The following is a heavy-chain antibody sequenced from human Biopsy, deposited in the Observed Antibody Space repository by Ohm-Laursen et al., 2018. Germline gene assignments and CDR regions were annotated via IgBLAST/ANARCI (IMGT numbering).Heavy chain of an antibody. CDR3: ATKLTGYFHH. V-gene: IGHV1-69*06. D-gene: IGHD3-9*01. CDR1: GGTFSNYG. J-gene: IGHJ1*01. CDR2: NNPILGTG. Sequence: GASVKVSCKAPGGTFSNYGVNWVRQAPGQGLEWLGGNNPILGTGNYAQKFQDRVTVAEDTSTSTATMELRSLRSDDTAVYYCATKLTGYFHHWGQGTLVIVSS.